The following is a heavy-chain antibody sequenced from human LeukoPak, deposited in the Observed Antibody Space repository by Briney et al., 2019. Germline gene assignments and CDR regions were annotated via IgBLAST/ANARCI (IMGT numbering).Heavy chain of an antibody. CDR2: INPNSGGT. V-gene: IGHV1-2*02. J-gene: IGHJ4*02. Sequence: GASVKVSCKASGYTFTGYYMHWVRQAPGQGLEWMGWINPNSGGTNYAQKFQGRVTMTRDTSISTAYMELSRLRSDDTAVYYCARVSSNYVFEGYDYFDYWGQGTLVTVSS. D-gene: IGHD4-4*01. CDR3: ARVSSNYVFEGYDYFDY. CDR1: GYTFTGYY.